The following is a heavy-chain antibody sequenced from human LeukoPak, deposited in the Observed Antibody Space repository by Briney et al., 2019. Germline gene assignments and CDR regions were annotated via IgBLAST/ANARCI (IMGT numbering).Heavy chain of an antibody. CDR2: INSDGSGT. Sequence: GGSLRLSCAASGFTFSRNSMHWVRHAPGKGLVWVSRINSDGSGTSYADSVKGRFTISRDNAKNTLYLQMNSLRAEDTAVYYCARVSSGYYHFDYWGQGTLVTVSS. V-gene: IGHV3-74*01. D-gene: IGHD3-22*01. J-gene: IGHJ4*02. CDR1: GFTFSRNS. CDR3: ARVSSGYYHFDY.